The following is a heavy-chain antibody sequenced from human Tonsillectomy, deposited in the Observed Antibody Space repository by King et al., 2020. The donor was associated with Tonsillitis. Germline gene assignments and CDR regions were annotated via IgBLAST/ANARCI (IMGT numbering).Heavy chain of an antibody. D-gene: IGHD6-19*01. CDR2: INPDSGGA. Sequence: VQLVQSGAEVRRPGASVRVSCQASGYSFTGYSIHGVRQAPGQGLDWMGRINPDSGGADYALSFEDRVTLTRDTSISTAYMELRNLRSGDTAVYFCARDTGGWRTLDSWGQGTLVTVSS. J-gene: IGHJ4*02. CDR3: ARDTGGWRTLDS. V-gene: IGHV1-2*06. CDR1: GYSFTGYS.